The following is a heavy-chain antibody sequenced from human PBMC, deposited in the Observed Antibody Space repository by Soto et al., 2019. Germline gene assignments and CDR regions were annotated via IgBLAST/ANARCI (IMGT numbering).Heavy chain of an antibody. Sequence: ASVKVSCKASGGTFSSYAISWVRQAPGQGLEWMGGIIPIFGTANYAQKFQGRVTITADESTSTAYMELSSLRSEDTAVYYCARRAHSFYDSFDYYYGMDVWGQGITVTVS. CDR1: GGTFSSYA. J-gene: IGHJ6*02. V-gene: IGHV1-69*13. D-gene: IGHD3-3*01. CDR2: IIPIFGTA. CDR3: ARRAHSFYDSFDYYYGMDV.